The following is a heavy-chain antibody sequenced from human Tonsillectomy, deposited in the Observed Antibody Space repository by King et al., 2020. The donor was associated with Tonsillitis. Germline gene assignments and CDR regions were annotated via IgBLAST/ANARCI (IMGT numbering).Heavy chain of an antibody. CDR2: ISYDESNK. CDR1: GFTFSSYG. J-gene: IGHJ6*02. D-gene: IGHD6-19*01. Sequence: VQLVESGGGVVQPGRSLRLSCAASGFTFSSYGMHWVRQAPGKGLEWVTFISYDESNKYYADSVKGRFTISRDNSKNTLYLQMNSLRAEDTAMYYCAKDRGSDWDREDYYYGMDVWGQGTTVTVSS. CDR3: AKDRGSDWDREDYYYGMDV. V-gene: IGHV3-30*18.